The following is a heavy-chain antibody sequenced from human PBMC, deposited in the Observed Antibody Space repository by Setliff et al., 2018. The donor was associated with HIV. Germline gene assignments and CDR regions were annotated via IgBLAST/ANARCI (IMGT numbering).Heavy chain of an antibody. V-gene: IGHV4-59*11. CDR3: ARGGYYYDSSGYGRLDY. CDR2: MYASGST. J-gene: IGHJ4*02. CDR1: GGSISVHY. D-gene: IGHD3-22*01. Sequence: ETLSLTCTVSGGSISVHYWSWLRQPPGKGLEWIGYMYASGSTDYNPSLKSRVTISVDRFRNQFSLQLRSVTAADTAVYYCARGGYYYDSSGYGRLDYWGQGTLVTVSS.